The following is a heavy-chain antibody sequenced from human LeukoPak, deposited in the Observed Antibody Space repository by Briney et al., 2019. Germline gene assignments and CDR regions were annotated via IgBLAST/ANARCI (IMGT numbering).Heavy chain of an antibody. CDR2: IYTSGST. J-gene: IGHJ6*02. D-gene: IGHD4-11*01. Sequence: SETLSLTCTVSGGSISSYYWSLIRRPAGKGLEWIGRIYTSGSTNYNPSLKSRVTMSVDTSKNQFSLKLSSVTAADTAVYYCARDSYSRLVTTYYYGMDVWGQGTTVTVSS. CDR1: GGSISSYY. CDR3: ARDSYSRLVTTYYYGMDV. V-gene: IGHV4-4*07.